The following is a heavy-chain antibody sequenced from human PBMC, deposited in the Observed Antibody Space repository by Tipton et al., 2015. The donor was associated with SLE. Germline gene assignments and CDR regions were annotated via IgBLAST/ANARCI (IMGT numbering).Heavy chain of an antibody. CDR3: ATELFRGYTSGWGPDY. CDR1: GGSISSGGYY. CDR2: VFSSGTT. V-gene: IGHV4-31*02. D-gene: IGHD6-19*01. J-gene: IGHJ4*02. Sequence: LRLSCSVSGGSISSGGYYWSWIRQHPGKGLEWIGYVFSSGTTYYNPSLKGRVTMSVDRSKNQFSLRLTSVTAADTAVYYCATELFRGYTSGWGPDYWGQGTLVTVSS.